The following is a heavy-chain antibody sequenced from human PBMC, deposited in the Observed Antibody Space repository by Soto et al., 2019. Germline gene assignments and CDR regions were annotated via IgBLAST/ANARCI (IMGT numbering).Heavy chain of an antibody. D-gene: IGHD4-17*01. CDR3: ARRRASDYGGNNHPYYFDY. CDR1: GDSISGSSFY. V-gene: IGHV4-39*01. Sequence: QLQLHQSGPGLVKPSGTMSLTCSVSGDSISGSSFYWVWIRQPPWKGLEWIGSISYSGGTYNNPSLQSRVTISVDTSKNQFSLKLTSVTAADTAVYYCARRRASDYGGNNHPYYFDYWGQGTLVTVSS. J-gene: IGHJ4*02. CDR2: ISYSGGT.